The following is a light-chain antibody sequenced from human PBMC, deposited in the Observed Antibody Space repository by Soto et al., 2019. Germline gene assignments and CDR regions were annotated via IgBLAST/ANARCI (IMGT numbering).Light chain of an antibody. J-gene: IGLJ2*01. CDR2: DVS. V-gene: IGLV2-14*03. Sequence: QSVLTQPASVSGSPGQSITISCTGTSSDVGGYNYVSWYQHHPGKAPKVMIYDVSNRPSGVSNRFSGSKSGNTASLTISGLKAEDVAAYYCSSYTISSTLVFGVGTKLTVL. CDR3: SSYTISSTLV. CDR1: SSDVGGYNY.